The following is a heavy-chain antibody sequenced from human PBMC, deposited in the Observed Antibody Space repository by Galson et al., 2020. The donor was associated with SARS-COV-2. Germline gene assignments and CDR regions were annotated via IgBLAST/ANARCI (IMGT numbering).Heavy chain of an antibody. CDR2: ISSSGSTI. V-gene: IGHV3-11*01. Sequence: GGSLRLSCAASGFTFSDYYMSWIRQAPGKGLEWVSYISSSGSTIYYADSVKGRFTISRDNAKNSLYLQMNSLRAEDTAVYYCARDALVGDYYYYYGMDVWGQGTTVTVSS. CDR3: ARDALVGDYYYYYGMDV. CDR1: GFTFSDYY. J-gene: IGHJ6*02. D-gene: IGHD2-8*02.